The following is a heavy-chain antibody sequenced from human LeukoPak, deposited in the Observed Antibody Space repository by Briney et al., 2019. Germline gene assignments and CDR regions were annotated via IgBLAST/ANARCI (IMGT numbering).Heavy chain of an antibody. V-gene: IGHV3-21*01. D-gene: IGHD5-12*01. CDR1: GFTFSDYN. CDR2: ITSCTTYI. J-gene: IGHJ3*02. Sequence: GGSLRLSCAASGFTFSDYNMNWVRQSPEKGREWVASITSCTTYIYYADSVRGRFTLSRDNAKNSLYLQMNSLRAEDTAAYYCARDPPVLRVATIQSDAFDIWGQGTMVTVSS. CDR3: ARDPPVLRVATIQSDAFDI.